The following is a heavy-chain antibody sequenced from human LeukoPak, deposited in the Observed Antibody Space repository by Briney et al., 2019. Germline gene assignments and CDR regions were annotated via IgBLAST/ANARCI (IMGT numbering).Heavy chain of an antibody. CDR1: GFTFDDYA. CDR3: AKDIGADDYYFDY. CDR2: ISWNSGSI. J-gene: IGHJ4*02. Sequence: GGSLRLSCAASGFTFDDYAMHWVRQAPGKGLESVSGISWNSGSIGYADSVKGRFTISRDNAKNSLYLQMNSLRAEDTALYYCAKDIGADDYYFDYWGQGTLVTVSS. V-gene: IGHV3-9*01. D-gene: IGHD6-13*01.